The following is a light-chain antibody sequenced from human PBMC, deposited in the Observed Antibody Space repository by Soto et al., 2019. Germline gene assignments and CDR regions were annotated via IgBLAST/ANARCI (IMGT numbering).Light chain of an antibody. V-gene: IGKV1D-12*01. J-gene: IGKJ4*01. CDR3: QQADSFPLT. Sequence: DIQMTQSPSSVSASIGDRVTITCRVSQGIGRWLAWYQQKPGKAPKLLIYDASSLQSGVPSRFSGSGSGTDFTLTIDILQPEDFATYFCQQADSFPLTFGGGTKVDIK. CDR2: DAS. CDR1: QGIGRW.